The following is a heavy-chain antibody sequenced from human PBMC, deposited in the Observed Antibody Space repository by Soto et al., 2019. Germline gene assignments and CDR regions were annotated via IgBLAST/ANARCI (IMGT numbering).Heavy chain of an antibody. CDR2: ISWNSGSI. CDR1: GFTFDDYA. J-gene: IGHJ6*02. CDR3: AKDIGADVYVLGWYGMDV. D-gene: IGHD3-16*01. V-gene: IGHV3-9*01. Sequence: EVQLVESGGGLVQPGRSLRLSCAASGFTFDDYAMHWVRQAPGKGLEWVSGISWNSGSIGYADSVKGRFTISRDNAKNFMYLQMNSRRAEDTALYYCAKDIGADVYVLGWYGMDVWGQGTTVTVSS.